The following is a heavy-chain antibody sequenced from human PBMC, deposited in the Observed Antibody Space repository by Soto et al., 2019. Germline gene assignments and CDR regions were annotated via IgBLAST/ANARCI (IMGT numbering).Heavy chain of an antibody. D-gene: IGHD3-9*01. CDR2: ISSSGSTI. V-gene: IGHV3-48*03. Sequence: GGSLRLSCAASGFTFSSYEMNWVRQAPGKGLEWVSYISSSGSTIYYADSVKGRFTISRDNAKNSLYLQMNSLRAEDTAVYYCARAPVRYFDWLPAKPNWFDPWGQGTLVTV. CDR1: GFTFSSYE. CDR3: ARAPVRYFDWLPAKPNWFDP. J-gene: IGHJ5*02.